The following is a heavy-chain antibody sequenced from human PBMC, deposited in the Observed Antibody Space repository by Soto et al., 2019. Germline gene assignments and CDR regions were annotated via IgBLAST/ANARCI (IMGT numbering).Heavy chain of an antibody. J-gene: IGHJ4*02. CDR3: AKVGVVVINPTYYFDH. CDR2: ISGSGGST. V-gene: IGHV3-23*01. D-gene: IGHD2-21*01. CDR1: GFTFSSYA. Sequence: PGGSLRLSCAASGFTFSSYAMSWVRQAPGKGLEWVSAISGSGGSTYYADSVKGRFTISRDNSKNTLYLQMNSLRAEDTAVYYCAKVGVVVINPTYYFDHWGQGTLVTVSS.